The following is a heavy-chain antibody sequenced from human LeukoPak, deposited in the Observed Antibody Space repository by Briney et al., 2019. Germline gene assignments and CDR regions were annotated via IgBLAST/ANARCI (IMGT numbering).Heavy chain of an antibody. D-gene: IGHD2-2*02. CDR3: TRAPGYCSSTSCYTFDY. CDR1: GFTFSGSA. CDR2: IRSKANSYAT. Sequence: PGGSLRLSCAASGFTFSGSAMHWVRQASGKGLEWVGRIRSKANSYATAYAASVKGRFTISRDDSKNTAYLQMNSLKTEDTAVYYCTRAPGYCSSTSCYTFDYWGQGTLVTVSS. J-gene: IGHJ4*02. V-gene: IGHV3-73*01.